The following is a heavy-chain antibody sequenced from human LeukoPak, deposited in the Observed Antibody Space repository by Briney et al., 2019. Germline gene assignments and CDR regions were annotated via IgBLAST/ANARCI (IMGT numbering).Heavy chain of an antibody. CDR2: ISSSSSYI. J-gene: IGHJ5*02. D-gene: IGHD6-6*01. CDR3: ARLRLVYNWFDP. CDR1: GFTFSSYS. Sequence: GESLRLSCAASGFTFSSYSMNWVRQAPGKGLEWVSSISSSSSYIYYADSVKGRFTISRDNAKNSLYLQMNSLRAEDTAVYYCARLRLVYNWFDPWGQGTLVTVSS. V-gene: IGHV3-21*01.